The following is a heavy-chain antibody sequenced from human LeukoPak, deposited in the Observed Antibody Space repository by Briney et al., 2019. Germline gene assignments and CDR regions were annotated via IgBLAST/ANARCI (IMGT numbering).Heavy chain of an antibody. J-gene: IGHJ6*03. CDR3: ARGRTVRGVIKFYYYMDV. CDR1: GGSISSGGYS. CDR2: IYYSGST. D-gene: IGHD3-10*01. Sequence: SETLSLTCAVSGGSISSGGYSWSWIRQPPGKGPEWIGYIYYSGSTNYNPSLKSRVTISVDTSKNQFSLKLSSVTAADTAVYYCARGRTVRGVIKFYYYMDVWGKGTTVTVSS. V-gene: IGHV4-30-4*07.